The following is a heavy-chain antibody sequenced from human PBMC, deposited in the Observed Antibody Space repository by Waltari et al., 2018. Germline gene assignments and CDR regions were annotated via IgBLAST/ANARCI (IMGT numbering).Heavy chain of an antibody. CDR1: GDSISGNYW. D-gene: IGHD2-2*01. J-gene: IGHJ4*02. V-gene: IGHV4-4*02. CDR3: AGDRAIGLFFDY. Sequence: QVQLQESGQGLVKPSGTLSLTCAVSGDSISGNYWWSWVRQSPEKGLEWIGQLDHSGKTQYNPSLQSRVTISVDKPKNQFSLNLNSVTAADTAVYYCAGDRAIGLFFDYWGRGTLVTVSS. CDR2: LDHSGKT.